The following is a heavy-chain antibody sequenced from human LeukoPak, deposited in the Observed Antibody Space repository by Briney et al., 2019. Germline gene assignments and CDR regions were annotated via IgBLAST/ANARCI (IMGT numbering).Heavy chain of an antibody. D-gene: IGHD3-10*01. J-gene: IGHJ4*02. Sequence: PSETLSLTCAVYGGSFSSYYWSWIRQPPGKGLEWIGYIYYSGSTNYNPSLKSRVTISVDTSKNQFSLKLSSVTAADTAVYYCARAPRYGSGSPGPTHFDYWGQGTLVTVSS. V-gene: IGHV4-59*08. CDR2: IYYSGST. CDR3: ARAPRYGSGSPGPTHFDY. CDR1: GGSFSSYY.